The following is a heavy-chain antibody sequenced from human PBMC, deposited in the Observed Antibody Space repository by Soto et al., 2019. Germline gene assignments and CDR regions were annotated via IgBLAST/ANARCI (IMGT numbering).Heavy chain of an antibody. Sequence: QVQLVESGGGVVQPGRSLRLSCAASGFTFSTFGMHWVRQAPGKGPEWVALISSAGSNTYYADSMKGRFTISRDNSKNTLYLQMNSLRTEDTALYYCAKEAHRNFDYWGQGALVTVSS. CDR3: AKEAHRNFDY. CDR2: ISSAGSNT. J-gene: IGHJ4*02. V-gene: IGHV3-30*18. CDR1: GFTFSTFG. D-gene: IGHD3-16*02.